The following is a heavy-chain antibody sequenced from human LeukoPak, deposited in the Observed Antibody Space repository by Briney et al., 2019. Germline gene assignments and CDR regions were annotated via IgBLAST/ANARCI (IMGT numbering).Heavy chain of an antibody. D-gene: IGHD3/OR15-3a*01. CDR3: ARGDGLHYYYYGMDV. V-gene: IGHV4-34*01. CDR1: GGFFSGYY. J-gene: IGHJ6*04. Sequence: PSETLSLTCAVYGGFFSGYYWSWIRQPPGKGLEWIGEINHSGSTNYNPSLKSRVTISVDTSKNQFSLKLSSVTAADTAVYYCARGDGLHYYYYGMDVWGKGTTVTVSS. CDR2: INHSGST.